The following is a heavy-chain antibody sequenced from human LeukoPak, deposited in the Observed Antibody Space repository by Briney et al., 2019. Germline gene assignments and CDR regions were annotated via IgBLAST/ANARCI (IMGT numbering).Heavy chain of an antibody. Sequence: WSPRGSCGATGFSCNSVDMGGGRIAQNKRLERGAFIRYDGSNKYYADSVKGRFTISRDNSKNTLYLQMNSLRAEGTAVYYCAKEREHCSSTSCLYYFDYWGQGTLVTVSS. CDR1: GFSCNSVD. D-gene: IGHD2-2*01. CDR3: AKEREHCSSTSCLYYFDY. J-gene: IGHJ4*02. V-gene: IGHV3-30*02. CDR2: IRYDGSNK.